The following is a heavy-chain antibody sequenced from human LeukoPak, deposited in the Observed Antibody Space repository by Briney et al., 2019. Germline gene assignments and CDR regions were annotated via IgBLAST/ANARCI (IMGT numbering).Heavy chain of an antibody. CDR2: SSGSGGGT. Sequence: GGSLRLSCAASGFTFSSSGMSWVRQAPGKGLEWVSSSGSGGGTYYADSVKGRFTISRDNSKNTLYLQMNSLRAEDTAVYYCAKRFVTGTKYFDCWGQGTLVTVSS. J-gene: IGHJ4*02. V-gene: IGHV3-23*01. CDR1: GFTFSSSG. CDR3: AKRFVTGTKYFDC. D-gene: IGHD6-19*01.